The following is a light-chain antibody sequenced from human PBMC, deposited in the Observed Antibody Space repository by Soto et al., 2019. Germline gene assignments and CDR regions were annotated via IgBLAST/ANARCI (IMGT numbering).Light chain of an antibody. CDR1: QSVSSY. CDR2: DAS. V-gene: IGKV3-11*01. CDR3: QQRSDWPPLFT. Sequence: IVLTQSPATLSLSPGERATLSCRASQSVSSYLAWYQQKPGQAPRLLIYDASKRATGIPARFSGSGSGTDFTLTISGLEPVDFAVYYCQQRSDWPPLFTFGPGTKVDIK. J-gene: IGKJ3*01.